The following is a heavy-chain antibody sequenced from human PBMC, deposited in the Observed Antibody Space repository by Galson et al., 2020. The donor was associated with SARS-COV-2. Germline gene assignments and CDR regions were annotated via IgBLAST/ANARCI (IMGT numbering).Heavy chain of an antibody. Sequence: ASETLSLTCTVSGGSISSSSYYWGWIRQPPGKGLEWIGSIYYSGSTYYNPSLKSRVTISVDTSKNQFSLKLSSVTAADTAVYYCARDLGGSYTLGPNDAFDIWGQGTMVTVSS. CDR3: ARDLGGSYTLGPNDAFDI. J-gene: IGHJ3*02. D-gene: IGHD1-26*01. CDR1: GGSISSSSYY. CDR2: IYYSGST. V-gene: IGHV4-39*07.